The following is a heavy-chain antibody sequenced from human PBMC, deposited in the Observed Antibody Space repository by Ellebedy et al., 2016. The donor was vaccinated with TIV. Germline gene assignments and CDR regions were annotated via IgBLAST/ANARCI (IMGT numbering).Heavy chain of an antibody. J-gene: IGHJ4*02. D-gene: IGHD4-17*01. Sequence: GESLKISCAASGFTFSSYGMPWVRQAAGKGLAWVAVIWYDGSNKYYADSVKGRFTISRDNSKNTLYLQMNSLRAEDTAVYYCARDYGDSLWGLDYWGQGTLVTVSS. CDR2: IWYDGSNK. V-gene: IGHV3-33*01. CDR1: GFTFSSYG. CDR3: ARDYGDSLWGLDY.